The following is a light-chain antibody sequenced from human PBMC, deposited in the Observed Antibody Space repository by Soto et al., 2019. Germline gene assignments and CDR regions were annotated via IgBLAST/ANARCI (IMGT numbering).Light chain of an antibody. J-gene: IGKJ2*01. CDR3: QQRSNWPPGYT. CDR1: QSVSSY. Sequence: EIVLTQSPATLSLSPGERATLSCRASQSVSSYLAWYQQKPGQAPRLLIYDASNRATGIPARFSGSGSGTDFPLPISSLEPEDLVVYYCQQRSNWPPGYTFGQGTKLEIK. V-gene: IGKV3-11*01. CDR2: DAS.